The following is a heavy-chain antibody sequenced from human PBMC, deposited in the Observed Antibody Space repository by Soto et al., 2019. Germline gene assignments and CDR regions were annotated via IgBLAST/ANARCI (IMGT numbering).Heavy chain of an antibody. J-gene: IGHJ6*02. V-gene: IGHV3-30-3*01. Sequence: LRLSCAASGFTFSSYAMHWVRQAPGKGLEWVAVISYDGSNKYYADSVKGRFTISRDNSKNTLYLQMNSLRAEDTAVYYCAREGLRFLAYYGMDVWGQGTTVTVSS. CDR1: GFTFSSYA. CDR2: ISYDGSNK. CDR3: AREGLRFLAYYGMDV. D-gene: IGHD3-3*01.